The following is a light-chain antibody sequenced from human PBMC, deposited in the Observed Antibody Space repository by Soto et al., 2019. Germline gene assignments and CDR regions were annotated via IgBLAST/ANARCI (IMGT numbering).Light chain of an antibody. CDR1: SSDLAIYNY. CDR3: SSYAGSNNVL. J-gene: IGLJ2*01. CDR2: QVT. V-gene: IGLV2-14*01. Sequence: QSALTQPASVSGSPGQSITISCTGTSSDLAIYNYVSWYQQQPGKAPKLMIYQVTNRPSGVSNRFSGSRSGNTASLTISGLQAEDEADYYCSSYAGSNNVLFGGGTKLTVL.